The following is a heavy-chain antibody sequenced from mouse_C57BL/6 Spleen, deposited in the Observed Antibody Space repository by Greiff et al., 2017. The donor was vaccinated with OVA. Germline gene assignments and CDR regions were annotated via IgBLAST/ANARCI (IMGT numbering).Heavy chain of an antibody. J-gene: IGHJ1*03. CDR1: GYTFTGYW. D-gene: IGHD1-1*01. Sequence: VQLQQSGAELMKPGASVKLSCKATGYTFTGYWIEWVKQRPGHGLEWIGEILTGSGSTNYNEKFKGKATFTADTSSNTAYMQLSSLTTEDSAIYYCARGYYGSSYWYFDVWGTGTTVTVSS. V-gene: IGHV1-9*01. CDR3: ARGYYGSSYWYFDV. CDR2: ILTGSGST.